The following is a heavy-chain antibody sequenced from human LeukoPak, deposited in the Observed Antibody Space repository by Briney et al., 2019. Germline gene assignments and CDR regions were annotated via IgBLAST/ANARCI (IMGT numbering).Heavy chain of an antibody. Sequence: PGRSLRLSCAASGFTFRSYGMHWVRQAPGKGLEWVAVIWYDGSNKYYADSVKGRFTISRDNSKNTPYLQMNSLRVEDTAVYYCARANTHDSNYYYGMDVWGQGTTVTVSS. CDR3: ARANTHDSNYYYGMDV. J-gene: IGHJ6*02. V-gene: IGHV3-33*01. D-gene: IGHD3-3*01. CDR1: GFTFRSYG. CDR2: IWYDGSNK.